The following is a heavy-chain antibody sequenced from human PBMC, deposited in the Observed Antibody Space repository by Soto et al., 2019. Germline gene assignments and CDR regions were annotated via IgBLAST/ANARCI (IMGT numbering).Heavy chain of an antibody. CDR3: ARDRHDYGDYYFDY. J-gene: IGHJ4*02. CDR2: ISYDGSNK. Sequence: QVQLVESGGGVVQPGRSLRLSCAASGFTFSSYAMHWVRQAPGKGLEWVAVISYDGSNKYYADSVKGRFTISRDNSKNTLYLQMNSLRAEDTAVYYCARDRHDYGDYYFDYWGQGTLVTVSS. V-gene: IGHV3-30-3*01. CDR1: GFTFSSYA. D-gene: IGHD4-17*01.